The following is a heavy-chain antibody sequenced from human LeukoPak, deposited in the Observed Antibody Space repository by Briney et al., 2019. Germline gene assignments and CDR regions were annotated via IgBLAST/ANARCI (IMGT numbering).Heavy chain of an antibody. CDR1: GGSVSSGSYY. Sequence: LETLSLTCTVSGGSVSSGSYYWSWIRQPPGKGLEWIGYIYYSGSTNYNPSLKSRVTISADTSKNQFSLKLSSVTAADTAVYYCARDKGYYESSGYLKAFDIWGQGTMVTVSS. CDR2: IYYSGST. V-gene: IGHV4-61*01. CDR3: ARDKGYYESSGYLKAFDI. J-gene: IGHJ3*02. D-gene: IGHD3-22*01.